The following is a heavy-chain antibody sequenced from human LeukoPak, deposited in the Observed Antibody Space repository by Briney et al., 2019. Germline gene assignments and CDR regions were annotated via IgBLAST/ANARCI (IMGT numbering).Heavy chain of an antibody. J-gene: IGHJ4*02. CDR3: AKSSGTDY. CDR2: ISGNGGHT. D-gene: IGHD3-10*01. CDR1: GFTFSNYA. Sequence: PGGSLRLSCAASGFTFSNYAMSWVRQAPGKGLEWVSTISGNGGHTYYADSVKGRFTISRDNSKNTLYLQMNSLRAEDTAIYYCAKSSGTDYWGQGTLVTVSS. V-gene: IGHV3-23*01.